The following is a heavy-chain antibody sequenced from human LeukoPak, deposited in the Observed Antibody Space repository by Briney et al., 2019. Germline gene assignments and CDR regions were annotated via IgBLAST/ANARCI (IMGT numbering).Heavy chain of an antibody. CDR3: ARDLGHCSSTSCYSYYGMDV. J-gene: IGHJ6*02. CDR2: INPNSGGT. V-gene: IGHV1-2*02. CDR1: GYTFTGYY. Sequence: VASVKVSCKASGYTFTGYYMHWVRQAPGQGLEWMGWINPNSGGTNYAQKFQGRVTMTRDTSISTAYMELSRLRSDDTAVYYCARDLGHCSSTSCYSYYGMDVWGQGTTVTVSS. D-gene: IGHD2-2*02.